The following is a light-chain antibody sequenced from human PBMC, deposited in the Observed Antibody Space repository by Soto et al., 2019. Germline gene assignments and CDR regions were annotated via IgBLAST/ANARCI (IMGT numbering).Light chain of an antibody. CDR2: GNS. CDR1: SSNIGAGYD. Sequence: QLVLTQPPSVSGAPGQRVTISCTGSSSNIGAGYDVHWYQQLPGTAPKLLIYGNSNRPSGVPDRFSGSKSGTSASLAITGLQAEYEADYYCQSYDSSRSGDVVFGGGTKLTVL. J-gene: IGLJ2*01. V-gene: IGLV1-40*01. CDR3: QSYDSSRSGDVV.